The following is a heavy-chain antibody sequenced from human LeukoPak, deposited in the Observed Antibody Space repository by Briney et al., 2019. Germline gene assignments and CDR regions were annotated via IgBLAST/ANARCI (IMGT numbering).Heavy chain of an antibody. CDR3: ATDGRSYDSSAYYYFDY. CDR2: INPSDGST. CDR1: GYTFTVYY. J-gene: IGHJ4*02. V-gene: IGHV1-46*01. D-gene: IGHD3-22*01. Sequence: AASVKVSCKASGYTFTVYYMHWVRQAPGQGLEWMGIINPSDGSTTYAQKFQGRVTMTRDTSTSTVYMELSSLRSEDTAAYYCATDGRSYDSSAYYYFDYWGQGTLVTVSS.